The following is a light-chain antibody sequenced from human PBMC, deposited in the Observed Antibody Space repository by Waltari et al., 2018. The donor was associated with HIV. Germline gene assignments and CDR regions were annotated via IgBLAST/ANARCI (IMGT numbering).Light chain of an antibody. CDR3: CSYAGSYGVV. CDR1: SSAVGGYNY. Sequence: QSALTQPRSVSGSPGQSVTISCTGTSSAVGGYNYFSWYQQHPGKAPKLMIYDVSKRPSGVPDRFSGSKSGNTASLTISGLQAEDEADYYCCSYAGSYGVVFGGGTKLTVL. CDR2: DVS. V-gene: IGLV2-11*01. J-gene: IGLJ2*01.